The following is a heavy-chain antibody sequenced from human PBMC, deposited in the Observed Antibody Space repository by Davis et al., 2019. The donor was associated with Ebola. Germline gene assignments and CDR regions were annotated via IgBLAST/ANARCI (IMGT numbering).Heavy chain of an antibody. CDR1: NGSISSHY. J-gene: IGHJ6*02. Sequence: PSETLSLTCTVSNGSISSHYWNWIRQPPGKGLEWIGIIYNSGRTNYNPSLKSRVTISADTSKNQFSLKLSSVTAADSAVYYCGRGVAGAGVDVWGQGTTVTVSS. CDR3: GRGVAGAGVDV. V-gene: IGHV4-59*08. CDR2: IYNSGRT. D-gene: IGHD6-19*01.